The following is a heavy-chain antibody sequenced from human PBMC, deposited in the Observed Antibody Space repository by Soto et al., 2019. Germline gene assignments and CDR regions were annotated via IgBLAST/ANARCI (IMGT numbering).Heavy chain of an antibody. Sequence: PSETLSLTCTVSGGSISSGGYYWSWIRQHPGKGLEWIGYIYYSGSTYYNPSLKSRVTISVDTSKNQFSLKLSSVTAADTAVYYCATGPRPTHVDYWGQGTLVTVSS. J-gene: IGHJ4*02. CDR3: ATGPRPTHVDY. CDR2: IYYSGST. D-gene: IGHD2-15*01. CDR1: GGSISSGGYY. V-gene: IGHV4-31*03.